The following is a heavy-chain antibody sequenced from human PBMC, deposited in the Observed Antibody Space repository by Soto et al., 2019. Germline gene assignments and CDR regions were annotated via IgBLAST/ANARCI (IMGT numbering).Heavy chain of an antibody. CDR2: IKSKTDGGTT. CDR1: GFTFSNAW. J-gene: IGHJ6*02. D-gene: IGHD5-18*01. Sequence: EVQLVESGGGLVKPGGSLRLSCAASGFTFSNAWMSWVRQAPGKGLEWVGRIKSKTDGGTTDYAAPVKGRFTISRDNSIYPLDLQMNSLKTDYTAVYYCSTGGDTAMASYYYYHGMDVWGQGTTVTVSS. V-gene: IGHV3-15*01. CDR3: STGGDTAMASYYYYHGMDV.